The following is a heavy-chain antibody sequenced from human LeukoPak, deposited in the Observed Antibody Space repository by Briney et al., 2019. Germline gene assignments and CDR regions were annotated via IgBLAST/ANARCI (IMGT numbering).Heavy chain of an antibody. J-gene: IGHJ4*02. CDR3: ARDYYDSSGAYYEGGPPTAPPDY. Sequence: GRSLRLPCAASGFTFSRYAMHWVRQAPGKGLEWVTLIWYDGSNKYYADSVKGRFTISRDNSKNTLYLQMNNLRAEDTAVYYCARDYYDSSGAYYEGGPPTAPPDYWGQGTLVTVSS. V-gene: IGHV3-33*01. CDR1: GFTFSRYA. D-gene: IGHD3-22*01. CDR2: IWYDGSNK.